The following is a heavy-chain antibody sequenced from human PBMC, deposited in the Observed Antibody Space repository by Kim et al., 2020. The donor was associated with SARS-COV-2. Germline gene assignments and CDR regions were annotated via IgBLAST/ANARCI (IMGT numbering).Heavy chain of an antibody. J-gene: IGHJ4*02. V-gene: IGHV4-61*01. CDR1: GGSVSSDSYY. CDR2: IYYSGST. CDR3: ARDRYGYDY. Sequence: SETLSLTCTVSGGSVSSDSYYWSWIRQPPGKGLEWIGYIYYSGSTNHNPSLKSRVTISVDTSKNQFSLNLSTVTAADTAIYYCARDRYGYDYWGQGTLVTVSS. D-gene: IGHD1-1*01.